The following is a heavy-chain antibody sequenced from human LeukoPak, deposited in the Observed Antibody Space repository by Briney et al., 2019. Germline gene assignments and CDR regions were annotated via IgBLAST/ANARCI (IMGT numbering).Heavy chain of an antibody. Sequence: SETLSLTCTVSSGSISSSNYYWSWIRQPAGKGLEWIGRISTIGITNYNPSLNSRVTISIDTSKNQFSLKLSSVTAADTAVYYCAREGGYYYYYCMDVWGKGTTVTISS. D-gene: IGHD2-15*01. CDR1: SGSISSSNYY. CDR3: AREGGYYYYYCMDV. CDR2: ISTIGIT. V-gene: IGHV4-61*02. J-gene: IGHJ6*03.